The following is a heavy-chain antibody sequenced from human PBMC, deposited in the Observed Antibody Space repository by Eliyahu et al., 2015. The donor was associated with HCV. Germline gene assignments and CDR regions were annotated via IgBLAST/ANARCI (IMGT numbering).Heavy chain of an antibody. Sequence: QVQLQESGPGLVKPSQTLSLTCTVSGASITSGAYYWSWIRQHPGKGLEWVGYIYYKGTTYYNPSLKSRLTITFKPSPNPFSPKLNSVTAADTAVYFCARSLRIAALDYWGPGTLVTVSS. CDR2: IYYKGTT. V-gene: IGHV4-31*03. D-gene: IGHD6-25*01. J-gene: IGHJ4*02. CDR3: ARSLRIAALDY. CDR1: GASITSGAYY.